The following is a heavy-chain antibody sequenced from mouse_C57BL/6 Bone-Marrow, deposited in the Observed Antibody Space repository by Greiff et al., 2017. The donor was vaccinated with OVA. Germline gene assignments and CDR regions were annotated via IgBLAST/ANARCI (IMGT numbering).Heavy chain of an antibody. CDR2: ISSGSSTI. J-gene: IGHJ1*03. D-gene: IGHD2-3*01. Sequence: EVQRVESGGGLVKPGGSLKLSCAASGFTFSDYGMHWVRQAPEKGLEWVAYISSGSSTIYYADTVKGRFTISGDNAKNTLFLQMTSLRSEDTSMYYCARMVTTYFDVWGTGTTVTVSS. V-gene: IGHV5-17*01. CDR3: ARMVTTYFDV. CDR1: GFTFSDYG.